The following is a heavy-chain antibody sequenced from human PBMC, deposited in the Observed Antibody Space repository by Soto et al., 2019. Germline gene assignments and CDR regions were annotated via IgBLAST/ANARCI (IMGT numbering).Heavy chain of an antibody. CDR3: AKDPSRTYSDFWSGFYFDF. CDR2: ISATGSST. V-gene: IGHV3-23*01. D-gene: IGHD3-3*01. J-gene: IGHJ4*02. Sequence: GGSLRLSCAASGFTFSSYAMSWVRQAPGKGLEWVSAISATGSSTFYADSVKGRFTISRDSSKDTLYLQMNSLRAEDTAVYYCAKDPSRTYSDFWSGFYFDFWGPGALVTVSS. CDR1: GFTFSSYA.